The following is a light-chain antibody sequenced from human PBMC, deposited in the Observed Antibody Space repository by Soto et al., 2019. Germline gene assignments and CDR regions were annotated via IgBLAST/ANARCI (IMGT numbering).Light chain of an antibody. CDR1: SSDVGGYDY. CDR3: SSYTSSISLGV. J-gene: IGLJ1*01. V-gene: IGLV2-14*01. CDR2: DVS. Sequence: QSALPQPASVSGSPGPSITISCTGTSSDVGGYDYVSWYQQHPGKAPQLMIYDVSNRPSGVSNRFSGSKSGNTASLTISGLQDDDEADYYCSSYTSSISLGVFGTGTKLTVL.